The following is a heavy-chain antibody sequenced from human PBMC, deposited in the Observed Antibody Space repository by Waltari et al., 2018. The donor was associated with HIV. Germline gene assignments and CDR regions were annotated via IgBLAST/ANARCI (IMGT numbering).Heavy chain of an antibody. CDR2: INPKSGVT. V-gene: IGHV1-2*06. CDR3: ARGFFQNDLRGLFDL. Sequence: QVQLVQSGAEVKIPGASVRVSCKASGYSFIAYYVHWVRQAPGQGLQWMGRINPKSGVTNYPQKFQVRVSMTRDTSISTAYLEVTTLRSDDTAVYYCARGFFQNDLRGLFDLWGRGTLVTVSS. J-gene: IGHJ2*01. D-gene: IGHD3-16*01. CDR1: GYSFIAYY.